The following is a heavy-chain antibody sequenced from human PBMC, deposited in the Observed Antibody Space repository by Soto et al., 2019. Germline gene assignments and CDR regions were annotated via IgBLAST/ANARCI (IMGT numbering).Heavy chain of an antibody. CDR1: GGTFSSYA. V-gene: IGHV1-69*06. J-gene: IGHJ5*02. Sequence: SVKVSCKASGGTFSSYAISWVRQAPGQGLEWMGGIIPIFGTANYAQKFQGRVTITADKSTSTAYMELSSLRSEDTAVYYCARMSRIAETTFDPWGQGTLVTVSS. D-gene: IGHD6-13*01. CDR3: ARMSRIAETTFDP. CDR2: IIPIFGTA.